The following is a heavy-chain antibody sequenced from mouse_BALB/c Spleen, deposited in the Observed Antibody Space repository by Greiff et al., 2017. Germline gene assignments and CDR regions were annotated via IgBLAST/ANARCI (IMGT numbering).Heavy chain of an antibody. CDR2: ISYSGST. D-gene: IGHD1-2*01. CDR1: GDSITSCY. CDR3: ARFTTATFYVDY. J-gene: IGHJ2*01. Sequence: EVKLQESGPSLVKPSQTLSLTCSATGDSITSCYWNWVRKFPGNKLEYMGYISYSGSTYYNQSLKSRISIIRDTSKNQYYLQLKSVTTEDTATYYCARFTTATFYVDYWGQGTTLTVSS. V-gene: IGHV3-8*02.